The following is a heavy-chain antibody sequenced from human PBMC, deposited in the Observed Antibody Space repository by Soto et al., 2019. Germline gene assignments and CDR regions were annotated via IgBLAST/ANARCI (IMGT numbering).Heavy chain of an antibody. J-gene: IGHJ4*02. CDR1: GFAFSSYA. V-gene: IGHV3-23*01. CDR3: ATVMITFGGVIAPLDY. CDR2: ISGSGGST. D-gene: IGHD3-16*02. Sequence: EVQLLESGGGLVQPGGSLRLSCAASGFAFSSYAMSWVRQAPGKGLEWVSAISGSGGSTYYADSVKGRFTISRDNSKNTLYLQMNSLRAEDTAVYYCATVMITFGGVIAPLDYWGQGTLVTVSS.